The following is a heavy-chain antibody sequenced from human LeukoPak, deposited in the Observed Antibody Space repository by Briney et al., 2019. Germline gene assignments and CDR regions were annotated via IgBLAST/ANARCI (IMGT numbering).Heavy chain of an antibody. D-gene: IGHD2-2*01. CDR1: GYTFIAYY. J-gene: IGHJ4*02. Sequence: ASVEVSCKASGYTFIAYYMHWVRQAPGQGLEWMGWINPNSGGTNYAQKFQSRVTMTRDTSISTVYMELSRLRSDDTAVYYCARDSCSSTSCLSIDDYWGQGTLVTVSS. CDR3: ARDSCSSTSCLSIDDY. CDR2: INPNSGGT. V-gene: IGHV1-2*02.